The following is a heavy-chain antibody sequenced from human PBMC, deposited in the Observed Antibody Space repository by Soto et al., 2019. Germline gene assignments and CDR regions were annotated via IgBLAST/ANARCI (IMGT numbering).Heavy chain of an antibody. CDR2: ISGSGGST. J-gene: IGHJ4*02. D-gene: IGHD2-2*01. CDR1: GFTFSSYA. Sequence: EVQLLESGGGLVQPGGSLRLSCAASGFTFSSYAMSWVRQAPGKGLEWVSAISGSGGSTYYAASVKVRFTISRDNSKKPLDLPMISLRAEDTAVYYCAKDRVVPAAMTDYWGQGTMVTVSS. V-gene: IGHV3-23*01. CDR3: AKDRVVPAAMTDY.